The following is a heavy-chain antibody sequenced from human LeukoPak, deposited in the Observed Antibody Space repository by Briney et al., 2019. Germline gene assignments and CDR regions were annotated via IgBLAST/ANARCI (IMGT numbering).Heavy chain of an antibody. Sequence: SQTLSLTCAISGDTVSSNSAAWNWIRQSPSRGLEWLGRTYYRSRWYNDYAVSVKSRITISPDTSKNQFSLQLNSVTPEDTAVYYCARGWYYYDSSGYLKELTGFDYWGQGTLVTVSS. J-gene: IGHJ4*02. D-gene: IGHD3-22*01. CDR3: ARGWYYYDSSGYLKELTGFDY. CDR1: GDTVSSNSAA. V-gene: IGHV6-1*01. CDR2: TYYRSRWYN.